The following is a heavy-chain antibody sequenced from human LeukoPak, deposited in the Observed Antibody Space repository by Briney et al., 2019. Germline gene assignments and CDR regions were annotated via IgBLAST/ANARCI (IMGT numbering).Heavy chain of an antibody. CDR3: ARRGIVGATLDY. J-gene: IGHJ4*02. CDR1: SGSISSRSYY. Sequence: PSETLSLTCTVSSGSISSRSYYWGWIRQPPGKGLEWIGSIYYSGSTYYNPSLKSRVTISVDTSKNQFSLKLSSVTAADPAVYYCARRGIVGATLDYWGQGTLVTVSS. CDR2: IYYSGST. V-gene: IGHV4-39*07. D-gene: IGHD1-26*01.